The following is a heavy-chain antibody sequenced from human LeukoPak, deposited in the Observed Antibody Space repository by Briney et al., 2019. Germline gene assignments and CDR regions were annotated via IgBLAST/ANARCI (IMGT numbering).Heavy chain of an antibody. Sequence: GGSVRLSCAASGLTFSNAWMSWVRQAPGKGLEWVGRIKSKTDGGTTDYGAPVKGRFIISRDDSKNTLYLQMNGLKIEDTAVYYCITDPGEWEPIWGQGTMVTVSS. CDR1: GLTFSNAW. CDR2: IKSKTDGGTT. V-gene: IGHV3-15*01. D-gene: IGHD1-26*01. J-gene: IGHJ3*02. CDR3: ITDPGEWEPI.